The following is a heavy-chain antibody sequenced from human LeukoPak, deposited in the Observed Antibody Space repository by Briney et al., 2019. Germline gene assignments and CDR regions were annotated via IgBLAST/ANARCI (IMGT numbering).Heavy chain of an antibody. Sequence: GGSLRLSCAASGFTFSSYAMHWVRQAPGKGLEWVAVISYDGSNKFYADSVKGRFTISRDNSKNTLSLQMNSLRHEDTALYYCAKSENGYYYFDYWGQGTLVTVSS. CDR3: AKSENGYYYFDY. CDR1: GFTFSSYA. J-gene: IGHJ4*02. CDR2: ISYDGSNK. V-gene: IGHV3-30*18. D-gene: IGHD5-24*01.